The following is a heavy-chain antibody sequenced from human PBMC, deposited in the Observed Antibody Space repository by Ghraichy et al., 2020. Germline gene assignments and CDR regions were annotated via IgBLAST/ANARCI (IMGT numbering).Heavy chain of an antibody. J-gene: IGHJ4*02. D-gene: IGHD2-2*01. Sequence: GESLNISCTASGFTFSSNSMTWVRQAPGKGLEWVSSISSSSYISYADSVKGRFTISRDNAKNSLYLQMNSLRAGDTAVYYCARQYCSSTSCYLDLDYWGQGSLVTVSS. CDR2: ISSSSYI. CDR1: GFTFSSNS. CDR3: ARQYCSSTSCYLDLDY. V-gene: IGHV3-21*01.